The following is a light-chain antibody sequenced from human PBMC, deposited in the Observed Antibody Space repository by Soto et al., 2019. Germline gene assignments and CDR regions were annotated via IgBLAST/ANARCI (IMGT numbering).Light chain of an antibody. J-gene: IGKJ4*01. V-gene: IGKV1-12*01. Sequence: DIPMTQSPSSVSASVGDRVSITCRASQGISNWLAWYQQKPGRAPKLLIYTGSSLQSGVPSRFSGTGSGTYFTLTISSLQPEDVATYYCQQANSFPLTFGGGTKVEIK. CDR3: QQANSFPLT. CDR2: TGS. CDR1: QGISNW.